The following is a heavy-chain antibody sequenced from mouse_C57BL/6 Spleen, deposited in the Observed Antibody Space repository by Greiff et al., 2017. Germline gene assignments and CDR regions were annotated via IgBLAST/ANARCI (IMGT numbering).Heavy chain of an antibody. CDR2: IYPGSGST. V-gene: IGHV1-55*01. CDR3: ARGDYYGSRSYGYFDV. J-gene: IGHJ1*03. Sequence: QVQLQQPGAELVKPGASVKMSCKASGYTFTSYWITWVKQRPGQGLEWIGDIYPGSGSTNYNEKFKSKATLTVDTSSSTAYMQLSSLTSEDSAVYYCARGDYYGSRSYGYFDVWGTGTTVTVSS. D-gene: IGHD1-1*01. CDR1: GYTFTSYW.